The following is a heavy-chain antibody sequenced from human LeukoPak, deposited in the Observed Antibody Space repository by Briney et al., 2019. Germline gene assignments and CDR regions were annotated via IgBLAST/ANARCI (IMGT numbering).Heavy chain of an antibody. J-gene: IGHJ6*02. Sequence: PGGSLRLSCAASGFTFSDYWITWVRQAPGKGLEWVASINHNGNVNYYVDSVKGRFTISRDNAKNSLYLQMSNLRAEDTAVYFCARGGGLDVWGQGATVTVSS. CDR3: ARGGGLDV. V-gene: IGHV3-7*03. CDR2: INHNGNVN. D-gene: IGHD3-16*01. CDR1: GFTFSDYW.